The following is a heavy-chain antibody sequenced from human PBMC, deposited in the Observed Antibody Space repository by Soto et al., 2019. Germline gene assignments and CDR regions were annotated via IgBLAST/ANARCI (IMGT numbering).Heavy chain of an antibody. CDR1: GLTFTSSS. V-gene: IGHV3-30-3*01. J-gene: IGHJ4*02. Sequence: QVHLVQSGGGVVPAGSSLRLYCTASGLTFTSSSFHWVRQAPGKGLEWVAVISENGDRQYSTESVRGRFLISRGSSKNTVYLQMNSLRPEDTGVYFCARRLATTVSALGYWGQGALVTVSS. CDR3: ARRLATTVSALGY. D-gene: IGHD4-17*01. CDR2: ISENGDRQ.